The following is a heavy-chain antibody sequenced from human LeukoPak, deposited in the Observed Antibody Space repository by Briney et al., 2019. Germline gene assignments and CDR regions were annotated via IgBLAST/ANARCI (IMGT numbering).Heavy chain of an antibody. CDR3: AKDQLGIAVAGTTFDY. CDR1: GFTLTTYA. V-gene: IGHV3-23*01. J-gene: IGHJ4*02. CDR2: VSGSGDST. Sequence: GGSLRLSCAVSGFTLTTYAMSWVRQAPGKGLEWVSTVSGSGDSTDYADSVKGRFTISRDNSKNTLYLQMSSLRAEDTAVYYCAKDQLGIAVAGTTFDYWGQGTLVTVSS. D-gene: IGHD6-19*01.